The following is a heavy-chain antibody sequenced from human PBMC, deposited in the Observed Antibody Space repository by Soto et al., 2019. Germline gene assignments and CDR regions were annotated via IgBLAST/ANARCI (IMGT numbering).Heavy chain of an antibody. Sequence: QVQLQESGPGLVKPSETLSLTCTVSGGSINPYYWSWIRQPPGKGLEWIGSIYYRGSANNNPSLKSRLTISVYTSKNQLSLKLSSVTAADTAIYYCVRANYFDFWGQGTLVTVSS. CDR1: GGSINPYY. CDR3: VRANYFDF. CDR2: IYYRGSA. V-gene: IGHV4-59*01. J-gene: IGHJ4*02.